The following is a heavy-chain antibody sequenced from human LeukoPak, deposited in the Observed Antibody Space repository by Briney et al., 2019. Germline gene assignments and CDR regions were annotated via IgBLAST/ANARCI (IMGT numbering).Heavy chain of an antibody. Sequence: SETLSLTCTVSGAPSVVTTGAGSGSPQGRDWSGLGRVTISVDTSKNQFSLKLSSVTAADTAVYYCASHLYNWNPFFDYWGQGTLVTVSS. V-gene: IGHV4-59*08. CDR3: ASHLYNWNPFFDY. D-gene: IGHD1-1*01. CDR1: GAPSVVTT. J-gene: IGHJ4*02.